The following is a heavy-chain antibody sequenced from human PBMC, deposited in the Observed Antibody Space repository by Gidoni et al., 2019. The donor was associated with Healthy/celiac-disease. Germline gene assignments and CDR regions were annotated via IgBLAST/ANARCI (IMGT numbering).Heavy chain of an antibody. CDR2: ISGSGGST. J-gene: IGHJ4*02. V-gene: IGHV3-23*01. Sequence: SAISGSGGSTYYADSVKGQFTISRDNSKNTLYLQMNSLRAEDTAVYYCAKIIAVAGHFDYWGQGTLVTVSS. D-gene: IGHD6-19*01. CDR3: AKIIAVAGHFDY.